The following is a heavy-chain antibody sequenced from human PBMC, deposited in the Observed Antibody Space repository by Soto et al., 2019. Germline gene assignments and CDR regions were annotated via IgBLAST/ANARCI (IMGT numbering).Heavy chain of an antibody. D-gene: IGHD2-8*02. CDR1: GGSITTGGRY. CDR2: IYYSGNT. V-gene: IGHV4-31*02. CDR3: AQALFFTGGDGFDI. Sequence: QVRLQEWGPGLVKPSQTLSLKCSVSGGSITTGGRYWSWIRQLPGKGLEWIGDIYYSGNTYYNASLKCRVTISVEAAKNQFSLKLSSVTAADPAVYYCAQALFFTGGDGFDIWGQGRLVTVSS. J-gene: IGHJ3*02.